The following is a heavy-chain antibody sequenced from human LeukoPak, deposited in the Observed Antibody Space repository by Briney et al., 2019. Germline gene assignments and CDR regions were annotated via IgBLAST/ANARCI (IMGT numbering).Heavy chain of an antibody. J-gene: IGHJ3*02. Sequence: ASVKVSCKASGYTFTSYGISWVRQAPGQGLEWMGWISAYNGNTNYAQKLQGRVTMTTDTSTSTAYMELRSLRSDDTAVCYCARDDYYDSSGYTAFDIWGQGTMVTVSS. V-gene: IGHV1-18*01. CDR1: GYTFTSYG. D-gene: IGHD3-22*01. CDR2: ISAYNGNT. CDR3: ARDDYYDSSGYTAFDI.